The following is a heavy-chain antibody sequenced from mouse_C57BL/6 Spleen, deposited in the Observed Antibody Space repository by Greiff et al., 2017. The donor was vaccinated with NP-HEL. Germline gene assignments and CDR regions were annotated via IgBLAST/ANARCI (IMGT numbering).Heavy chain of an antibody. Sequence: EVQVVESGAELVRPGASVKLSCTASGFNIKDYYMHWVKQRPEQGLEWIGRIDPEDGDTEYAPKFQGKATMTADTSSNTAYLQLSSLTSEDTAVYYCTTSGSSPYWYFDVWGTGTTVTVSS. D-gene: IGHD1-1*01. J-gene: IGHJ1*03. CDR1: GFNIKDYY. V-gene: IGHV14-1*01. CDR2: IDPEDGDT. CDR3: TTSGSSPYWYFDV.